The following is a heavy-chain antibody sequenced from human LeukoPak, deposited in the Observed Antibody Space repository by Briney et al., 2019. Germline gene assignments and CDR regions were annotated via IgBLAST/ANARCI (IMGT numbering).Heavy chain of an antibody. Sequence: GESLQISCKGSGYSFTSYWIAWVRQMPGKGLEWMGIIYPGDSDTRYGPSFQGQVTFSADKSISTAYLQWSSLKASDTVMYYCARGEPIDYWGQGTLVTVSS. J-gene: IGHJ4*02. CDR2: IYPGDSDT. D-gene: IGHD1-26*01. V-gene: IGHV5-51*01. CDR1: GYSFTSYW. CDR3: ARGEPIDY.